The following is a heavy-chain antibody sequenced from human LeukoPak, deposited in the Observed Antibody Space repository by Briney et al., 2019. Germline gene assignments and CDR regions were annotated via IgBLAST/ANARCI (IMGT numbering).Heavy chain of an antibody. CDR2: ISSSSSYI. CDR1: GFTVSSNY. V-gene: IGHV3-21*01. J-gene: IGHJ4*02. Sequence: GGSLRLSCAASGFTVSSNYMNWVRQAPGKGLEWVSSISSSSSYIYYADSVKGRFTISRDNAKNSLYLQMNSLRAEDTAVYYCARDRAGIAVAGIDYWGQGTLVTVSS. D-gene: IGHD6-19*01. CDR3: ARDRAGIAVAGIDY.